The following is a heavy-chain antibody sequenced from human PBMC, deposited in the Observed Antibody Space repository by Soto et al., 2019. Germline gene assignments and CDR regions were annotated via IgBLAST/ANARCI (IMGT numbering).Heavy chain of an antibody. CDR2: ISGSGGST. CDR3: AKDSDFWSGYFRNWFDP. D-gene: IGHD3-3*01. J-gene: IGHJ5*02. CDR1: GFTFSSYA. V-gene: IGHV3-23*01. Sequence: GSLRPSCAASGFTFSSYAMSWVRQAPGKGLEWVSAISGSGGSTYYADSVKGRFTISRDSSKNTLYLQMNSLRAEDTAVYYCAKDSDFWSGYFRNWFDPWGQGTLVPVSS.